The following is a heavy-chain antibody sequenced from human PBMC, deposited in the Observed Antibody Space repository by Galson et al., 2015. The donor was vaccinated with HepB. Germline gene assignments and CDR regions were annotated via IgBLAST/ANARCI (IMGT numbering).Heavy chain of an antibody. V-gene: IGHV3-21*01. CDR1: GFIFRTYS. Sequence: SLRLSCAASGFIFRTYSMNWVRQAPGKGLEWVSYVSSSSRYINYADSVTVRFAISRDNARNSLYLQMNSLRAEDTAVYYCVREGQQLVWGQGTLVTVSS. CDR2: VSSSSRYI. J-gene: IGHJ4*02. D-gene: IGHD6-13*01. CDR3: VREGQQLV.